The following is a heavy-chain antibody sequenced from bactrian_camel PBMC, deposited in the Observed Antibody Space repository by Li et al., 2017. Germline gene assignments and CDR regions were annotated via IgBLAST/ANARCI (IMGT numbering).Heavy chain of an antibody. CDR3: ATDPVGTWDLGRYGY. V-gene: IGHV3S40*01. Sequence: QLVESGGGLVQPGGSLSLSCAASGFTFSSYDMSWVRQAPGKGLKWVSGVANGGSGAAYYADSVKGRFTVSRDNAKNTLYLQMNSLKTEDTAVYYCATDPVGTWDLGRYGYWGQGTQVTVS. J-gene: IGHJ6*01. CDR2: VANGGSGAA. CDR1: GFTFSSYD. D-gene: IGHD5*01.